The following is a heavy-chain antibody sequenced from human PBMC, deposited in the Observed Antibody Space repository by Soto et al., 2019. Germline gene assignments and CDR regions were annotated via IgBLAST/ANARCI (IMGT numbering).Heavy chain of an antibody. V-gene: IGHV3-72*01. J-gene: IGHJ2*01. Sequence: GGSLRLSCAASGFTFSDHYMDWVRQAPEKGLEGVGRTRNKANSYTTEYAASVKGRFTISRDDSKNSLYLQMNSLKTEDTAVYYCAREIRITILGVASLSWYFDLWGRGTLVTVSS. CDR2: TRNKANSYTT. D-gene: IGHD3-3*01. CDR3: AREIRITILGVASLSWYFDL. CDR1: GFTFSDHY.